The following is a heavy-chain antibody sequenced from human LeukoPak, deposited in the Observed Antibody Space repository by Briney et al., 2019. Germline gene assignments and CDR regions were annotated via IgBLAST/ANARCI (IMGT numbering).Heavy chain of an antibody. CDR3: ARGLVINVFDI. D-gene: IGHD2-2*01. V-gene: IGHV1-46*01. J-gene: IGHJ3*02. Sequence: ASVKVSCKASGYTFTSYHMHWVRQAPGQGLEWMGIINPSGGTTNYAQKFRGRVTMTRDMSTSTAYMELSSLTSEDTAVFYCARGLVINVFDIWGQGTMVTVSS. CDR1: GYTFTSYH. CDR2: INPSGGTT.